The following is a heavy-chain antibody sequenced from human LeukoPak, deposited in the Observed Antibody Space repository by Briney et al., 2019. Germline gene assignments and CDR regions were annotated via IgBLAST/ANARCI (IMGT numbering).Heavy chain of an antibody. V-gene: IGHV4-34*01. CDR1: GGSFSGYY. J-gene: IGHJ4*02. D-gene: IGHD3-10*01. Sequence: SDTLSLTCAVYGGSFSGYYWSWIRQPPGKGLEWIGEINHSGSTNYNPSLKSRVTISVDTSKNQFSLKLSSVTAADTAVYYCARSNGGQKYYFDYWGQGTLVTVSS. CDR3: ARSNGGQKYYFDY. CDR2: INHSGST.